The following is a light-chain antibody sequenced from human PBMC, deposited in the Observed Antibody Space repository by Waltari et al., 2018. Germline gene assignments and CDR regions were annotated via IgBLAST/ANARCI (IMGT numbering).Light chain of an antibody. J-gene: IGKJ3*01. V-gene: IGKV1-33*01. CDR3: QQYDNLPLT. CDR1: QDISNY. Sequence: DLRITRSPSSLSASVGDRVTITCQASQDISNYLNWDQQKPGKAPKLLIYDASNLETGVPSRFSGRGSGTDFTFTISSLQPEDIATYYCQQYDNLPLTFGPGTKVNIK. CDR2: DAS.